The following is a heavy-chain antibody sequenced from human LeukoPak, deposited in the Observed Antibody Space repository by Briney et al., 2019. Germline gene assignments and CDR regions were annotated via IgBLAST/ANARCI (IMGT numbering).Heavy chain of an antibody. CDR2: LYTSGST. CDR1: GVSISSHY. CDR3: ARMWYAYRTFDI. V-gene: IGHV4-4*07. Sequence: SETLSLTCTVSGVSISSHYWSWIRQPAGKGLEWIGRLYTSGSTYYNPSLKSRVTISVDTSKNQFSLKLSSVTAADTAVYYCARMWYAYRTFDIWGQGTMVTVSS. J-gene: IGHJ3*02. D-gene: IGHD2-15*01.